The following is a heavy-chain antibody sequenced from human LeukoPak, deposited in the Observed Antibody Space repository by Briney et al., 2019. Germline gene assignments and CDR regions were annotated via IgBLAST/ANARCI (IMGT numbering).Heavy chain of an antibody. CDR3: ARGWVRGVIAYYYYGMDV. Sequence: GASVKVSCKASGYTFTSYGISWVRQAPGQGLEWMGWISACNGNTNYAQKLQGRVTMTTDTSTSTAYMELRSLRSDDTAVYYCARGWVRGVIAYYYYGMDVWGKGTTVTVSS. D-gene: IGHD3-10*01. CDR1: GYTFTSYG. J-gene: IGHJ6*04. V-gene: IGHV1-18*04. CDR2: ISACNGNT.